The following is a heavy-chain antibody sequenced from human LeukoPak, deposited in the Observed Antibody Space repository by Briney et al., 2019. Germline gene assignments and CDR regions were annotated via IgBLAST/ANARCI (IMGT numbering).Heavy chain of an antibody. D-gene: IGHD1-26*01. V-gene: IGHV1-69*06. Sequence: ASVKVSCKASGYTFVNYGVNWVRQAPGQGLEWMGGINPIFGTTNYAQKFQGRVTITADKSTSTAYMELSSLRSEDTAVYYCARLSGNYYGGFYFDYWGQGTLVTVSS. CDR2: INPIFGTT. CDR1: GYTFVNYG. J-gene: IGHJ4*02. CDR3: ARLSGNYYGGFYFDY.